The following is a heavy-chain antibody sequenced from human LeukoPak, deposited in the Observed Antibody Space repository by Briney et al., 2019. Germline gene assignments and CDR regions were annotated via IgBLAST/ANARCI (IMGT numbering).Heavy chain of an antibody. Sequence: GGSLRLSCAASGLTVRSNYMSWVRQAPGKGLEWVSVIYSGGSTYYADSVKGRFTISRDNSKNTLYLQMNSLRAEDTAVYYCASLMVYTINRDYWGQGTLVTVSS. V-gene: IGHV3-53*01. CDR1: GLTVRSNY. J-gene: IGHJ4*02. CDR3: ASLMVYTINRDY. CDR2: IYSGGST. D-gene: IGHD2-8*01.